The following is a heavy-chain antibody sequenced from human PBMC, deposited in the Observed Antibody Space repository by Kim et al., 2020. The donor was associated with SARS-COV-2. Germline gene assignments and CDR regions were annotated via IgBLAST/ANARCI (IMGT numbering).Heavy chain of an antibody. Sequence: SETLSLTCTVSGGSISSYYWSWIRQPPGKGLEWIGYIYYSGSTNYNPSLKSRVTISVDTSKNQFSLKLSSVTAADTAVYYCARRGLGYCSGGSRYSGFDYWGQGTLVTVSS. D-gene: IGHD2-15*01. CDR1: GGSISSYY. CDR3: ARRGLGYCSGGSRYSGFDY. CDR2: IYYSGST. V-gene: IGHV4-59*08. J-gene: IGHJ4*02.